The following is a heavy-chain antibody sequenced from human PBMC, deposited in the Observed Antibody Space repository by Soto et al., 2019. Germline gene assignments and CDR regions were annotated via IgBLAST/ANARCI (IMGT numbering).Heavy chain of an antibody. CDR2: IKHTGDA. CDR3: AREGRIHGFES. CDR1: GDSIKTETW. V-gene: IGHV4-4*02. J-gene: IGHJ5*01. Sequence: QVHLQESGPGLVKPSETLSLTCAVSGDSIKTETWWSWLRQLPGTGLEWIGEIKHTGDATATPAPRSRVSMPVGRTKNQFFPNLPSVSAAASVGYLCAREGRIHGFESWGEGTLGTVS.